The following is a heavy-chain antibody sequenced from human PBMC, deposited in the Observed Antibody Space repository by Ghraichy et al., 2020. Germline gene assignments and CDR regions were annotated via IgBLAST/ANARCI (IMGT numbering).Heavy chain of an antibody. J-gene: IGHJ4*02. Sequence: GGSLRLSCEATGFTFRNFGMHWIRQGPGKGLQWVAAIWYDGSQTYYVDSVRGRFTISRDNSKNTLYLQMNSLRVDDTAVYYCATPTGSSSLWGRGTRVTVSS. D-gene: IGHD1-1*01. V-gene: IGHV3-33*03. CDR3: ATPTGSSSL. CDR2: IWYDGSQT. CDR1: GFTFRNFG.